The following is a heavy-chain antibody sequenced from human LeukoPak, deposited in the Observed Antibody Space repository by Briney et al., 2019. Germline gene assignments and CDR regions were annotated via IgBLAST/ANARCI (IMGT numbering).Heavy chain of an antibody. CDR1: GFIFSNCW. J-gene: IGHJ4*02. D-gene: IGHD1-26*01. CDR2: IKTDASEK. CDR3: ARGGVVGATFINY. V-gene: IGHV3-7*01. Sequence: GGSLRLSCETSGFIFSNCWMTWVRQAPGKGLEWVANIKTDASEKYYADSVKGRFTISRDNAKNSLYLQLNSLRAEDTAVYYCARGGVVGATFINYWGQGTLVTVSS.